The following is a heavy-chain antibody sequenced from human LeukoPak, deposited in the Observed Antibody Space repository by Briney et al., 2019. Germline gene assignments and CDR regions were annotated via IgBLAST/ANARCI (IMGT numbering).Heavy chain of an antibody. CDR3: ARSRDYYDSSGLGQYFDY. J-gene: IGHJ4*02. CDR1: GFTFTDYY. D-gene: IGHD3-22*01. Sequence: ASVKVSCRTSGFTFTDYYIHWIRQAPGQGLEWMGIINPSGGSTSYAQKFQGRVTMTRDTSTSTVYMELSSLRSEDTAVYYCARSRDYYDSSGLGQYFDYWGQGTLVTVSS. V-gene: IGHV1-46*01. CDR2: INPSGGST.